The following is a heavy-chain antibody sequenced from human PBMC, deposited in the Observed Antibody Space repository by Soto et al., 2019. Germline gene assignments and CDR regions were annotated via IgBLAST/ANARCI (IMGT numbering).Heavy chain of an antibody. J-gene: IGHJ6*02. CDR3: ASLFIVIAVAGTPYYGMDV. V-gene: IGHV4-34*01. CDR1: GGSFSGYY. D-gene: IGHD6-19*01. Sequence: PSETLSLTCAVYGGSFSGYYWSWIRQPPGKGLEWIGEINHSGSTNYNPSLKSRVTISVDTSKNQFSLKLSSVTAADTAVYYCASLFIVIAVAGTPYYGMDVWGQGTTVTGSS. CDR2: INHSGST.